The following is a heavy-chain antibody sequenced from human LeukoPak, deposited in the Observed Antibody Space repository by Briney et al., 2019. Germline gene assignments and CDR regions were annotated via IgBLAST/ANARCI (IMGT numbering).Heavy chain of an antibody. D-gene: IGHD2-15*01. Sequence: PSETLSLTCTVSGGSISGYYWSWIRQPPGKGLEYIGYIYYSGSTNYNPSLKSRVAMSVDTSKNQFSLNLSSVTAADTAVYYCARGRKQRYCSGGSCPDAFDIWGQGTMVTVSS. V-gene: IGHV4-59*12. CDR2: IYYSGST. J-gene: IGHJ3*02. CDR3: ARGRKQRYCSGGSCPDAFDI. CDR1: GGSISGYY.